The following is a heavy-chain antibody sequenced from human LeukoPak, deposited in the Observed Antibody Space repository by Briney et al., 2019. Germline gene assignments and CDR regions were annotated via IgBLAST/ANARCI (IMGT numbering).Heavy chain of an antibody. D-gene: IGHD3-22*01. CDR3: ARVLGWYYDSSDYSRAFDY. CDR1: GYTFTNYY. Sequence: ASVKVSCKASGYTFTNYYIHWVRRAPGQGLEWMGVMTPSGGSTTYAQKFQGRVSMTRDTSTSTVYMELSSLRSEDTAVYYCARVLGWYYDSSDYSRAFDYWGQGTLVTVSS. V-gene: IGHV1-46*01. CDR2: MTPSGGST. J-gene: IGHJ4*02.